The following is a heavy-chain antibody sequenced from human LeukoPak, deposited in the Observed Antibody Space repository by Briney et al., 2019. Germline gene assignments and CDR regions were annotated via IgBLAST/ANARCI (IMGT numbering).Heavy chain of an antibody. V-gene: IGHV4-38-2*02. D-gene: IGHD6-19*01. J-gene: IGHJ4*02. CDR2: IYHSGST. CDR3: ATPLAVAGFFDY. CDR1: GYFISSGYY. Sequence: SETLSLTCTVSGYFISSGYYWGWIRQPPGKGLEWIGSIYHSGSTYYNPSLKSRVTISVDTSKNQFSLKLSSVTAADTAVYYCATPLAVAGFFDYWGQGTLVTVPS.